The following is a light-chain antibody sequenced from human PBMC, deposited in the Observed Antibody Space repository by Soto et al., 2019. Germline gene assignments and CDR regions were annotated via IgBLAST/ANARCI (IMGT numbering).Light chain of an antibody. J-gene: IGKJ5*01. CDR3: QQYNSYSIT. CDR2: KAS. Sequence: IQMPKSPSTLSASVGDRVTVTCRASQSIDNWLAWYQQKPGKAPKLLIYKASTLESGVPSRFSGSGSGTEFTLTISSLQPDDFATYYCQQYNSYSITFGQGTRPEI. V-gene: IGKV1-5*03. CDR1: QSIDNW.